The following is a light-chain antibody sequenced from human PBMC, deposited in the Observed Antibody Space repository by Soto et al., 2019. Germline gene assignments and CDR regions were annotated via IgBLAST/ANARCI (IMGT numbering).Light chain of an antibody. CDR2: EVS. Sequence: QSALTQPPSASGSPGQSVTISCTGTSSDVGGYNYVSWYQQHPGKAPKLMIYEVSKRPSGVPDRFSGSKSGNTASLTVSGLQAEDEADYYCSSYAGSNKGVVVGGGTKLTVL. CDR3: SSYAGSNKGVV. V-gene: IGLV2-8*01. CDR1: SSDVGGYNY. J-gene: IGLJ2*01.